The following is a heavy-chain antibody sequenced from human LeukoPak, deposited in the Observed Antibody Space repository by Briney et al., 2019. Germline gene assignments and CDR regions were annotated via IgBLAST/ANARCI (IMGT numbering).Heavy chain of an antibody. CDR2: IYYSGST. CDR3: ARGGGPRRLDY. D-gene: IGHD3-10*01. V-gene: IGHV4-31*03. CDR1: GGSISSGGYS. J-gene: IGHJ4*02. Sequence: KSSETLSLTCTVSGGSISSGGYSWSWIRQHPGKGLEWFGYIYYSGSTYYNPSLKSRVTISVDTSKNQFSLKLSSVTAADTAVYYCARGGGPRRLDYWGQGTLVTVSS.